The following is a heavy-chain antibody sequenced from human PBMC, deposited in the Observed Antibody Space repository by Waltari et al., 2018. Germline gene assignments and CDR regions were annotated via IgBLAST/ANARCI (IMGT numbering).Heavy chain of an antibody. J-gene: IGHJ4*02. CDR1: GFSFSNGW. CDR2: IEANKDGGAT. V-gene: IGHV3-15*04. CDR3: ATSNHDGSGISFDY. Sequence: EVQLVESGGGLAKPGGSLSLSCVASGFSFSNGWISWVRQAPGKGLEWVGRIEANKDGGATNYAAPVKGRFIISRDDSKNTLYLQLTGLTSEDTAVYFCATSNHDGSGISFDYWGQGTLVAVSS. D-gene: IGHD3-10*01.